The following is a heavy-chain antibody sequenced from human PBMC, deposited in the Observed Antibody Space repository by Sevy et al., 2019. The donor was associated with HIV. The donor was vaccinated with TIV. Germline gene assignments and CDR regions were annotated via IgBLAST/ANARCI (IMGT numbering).Heavy chain of an antibody. J-gene: IGHJ4*02. Sequence: ASVKVSCKASGGTFSNYALSWVRQAPGQGLEWMGGIIPIFGTTNLAQTFQGRVTITGDESRSTAYMELSSLRSADTAVYYCARTPLLSIPGTTDVYFDNWCQGTLVTVSS. CDR2: IIPIFGTT. D-gene: IGHD1-7*01. CDR1: GGTFSNYA. CDR3: ARTPLLSIPGTTDVYFDN. V-gene: IGHV1-69*13.